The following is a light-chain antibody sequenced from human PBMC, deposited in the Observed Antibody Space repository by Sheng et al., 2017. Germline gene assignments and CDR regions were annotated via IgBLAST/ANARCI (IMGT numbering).Light chain of an antibody. CDR2: AAS. V-gene: IGKV3-15*01. Sequence: DIVLTQSPGTLSRSPGKRPPSYAGPSQSLSGTLAWYQQKPGQAPSLLIYAASTRATGIPARFSGSGSGTEFTLTISGLQPDDFATYYCQQYDSEITFGQGTRLEIK. J-gene: IGKJ5*01. CDR3: QQYDSEIT. CDR1: QSLSGT.